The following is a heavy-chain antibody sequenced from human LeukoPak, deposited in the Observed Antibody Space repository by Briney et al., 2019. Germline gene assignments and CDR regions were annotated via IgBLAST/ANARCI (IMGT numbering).Heavy chain of an antibody. CDR1: GGSISSSIYY. Sequence: SETLSLTCIVSGGSISSSIYYWAWVRQPPGKGLEWIGTVFYNGATQYSPSLRSRVTISVDTSKNQFSLKLSSVTAADTAVYYCARDLGGYYYDSSGYYFDYWGQGTLVTVSS. CDR3: ARDLGGYYYDSSGYYFDY. V-gene: IGHV4-39*07. J-gene: IGHJ4*02. CDR2: VFYNGAT. D-gene: IGHD3-22*01.